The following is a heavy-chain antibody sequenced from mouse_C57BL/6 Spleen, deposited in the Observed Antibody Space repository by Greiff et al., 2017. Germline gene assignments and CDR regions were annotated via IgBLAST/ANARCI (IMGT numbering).Heavy chain of an antibody. V-gene: IGHV5-17*01. CDR3: ARPDYGNYVWFAY. CDR2: ISSGSSTI. D-gene: IGHD2-1*01. CDR1: GFTFSDYG. Sequence: EVQRVESGGGLVKPGGSLKLSCAASGFTFSDYGMHWVRQAPEKGLEWVAYISSGSSTIYYADTVKGRFTISRDNAKNTLFLQMTSLRSEDTAMYYCARPDYGNYVWFAYWGQGTLVTVSA. J-gene: IGHJ3*01.